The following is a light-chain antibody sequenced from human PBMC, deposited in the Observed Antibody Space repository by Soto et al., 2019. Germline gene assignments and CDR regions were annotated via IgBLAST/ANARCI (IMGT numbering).Light chain of an antibody. V-gene: IGLV1-40*01. CDR2: GNS. CDR1: SSNIGAGYD. J-gene: IGLJ3*02. Sequence: QSVLTQPPSVSGAPGQRVTISCTGSSSNIGAGYDVHWYQQLPGTAPKLLIYGNSNRPSGVPDRFSGSKSGTSASLAITGIQAEDEADYYCQSYDSSLSGWVFGGGTKLTFL. CDR3: QSYDSSLSGWV.